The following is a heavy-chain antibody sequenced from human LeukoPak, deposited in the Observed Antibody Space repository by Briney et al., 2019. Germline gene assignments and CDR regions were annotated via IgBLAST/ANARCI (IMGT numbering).Heavy chain of an antibody. CDR2: INPNSGGT. J-gene: IGHJ6*03. CDR3: ARAHNWNYPYYYCMDV. Sequence: GASVKVSCKASGYTFTGYYMHWVRQAPGQGLEWMGWINPNSGGTNYQGRVTMTRDTSISTAYMELSRLRSDDTAVYYCARAHNWNYPYYYCMDVWGKGTTVTVSS. V-gene: IGHV1-2*02. D-gene: IGHD1-7*01. CDR1: GYTFTGYY.